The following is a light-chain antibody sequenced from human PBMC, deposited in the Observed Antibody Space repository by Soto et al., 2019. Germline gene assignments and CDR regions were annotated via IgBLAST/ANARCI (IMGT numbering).Light chain of an antibody. Sequence: DIRMTQSPSTLSASVGDRVTITCRASQRISSWLAWYQQKPGKAPKLLIYDASSLESGVPSRFSGSGSGTEFTLTISRLQPDDFATYYCQHQDTFGQGTKLEIK. V-gene: IGKV1-5*01. CDR2: DAS. CDR3: QHQDT. J-gene: IGKJ2*01. CDR1: QRISSW.